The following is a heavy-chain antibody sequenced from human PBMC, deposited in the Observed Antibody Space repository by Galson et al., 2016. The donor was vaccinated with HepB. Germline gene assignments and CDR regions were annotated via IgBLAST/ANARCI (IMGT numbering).Heavy chain of an antibody. J-gene: IGHJ4*02. V-gene: IGHV3-74*01. CDR3: RGWNFDIDY. CDR2: INSDGSRT. Sequence: SLRLSCAASGFPFSNFWMRWVRQAPGKGLVWVSRINSDGSRTDYADSVKGRFTVSRDSTKNTVYLEMNSLRAEDTAVYYCRGWNFDIDYWGQGTLVSVSS. D-gene: IGHD1-7*01. CDR1: GFPFSNFW.